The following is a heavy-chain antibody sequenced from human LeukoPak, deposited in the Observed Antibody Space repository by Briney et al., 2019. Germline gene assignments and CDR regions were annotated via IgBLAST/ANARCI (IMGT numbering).Heavy chain of an antibody. J-gene: IGHJ4*02. V-gene: IGHV4-39*01. D-gene: IGHD6-6*01. CDR3: ARWCTARQARDYFDY. CDR2: IYYSGST. CDR1: GGSISSSSYY. Sequence: PSETLSLTCTVSGGSISSSSYYWGWIRQPPGKGLEWIGSIYYSGSTYYNPSLKSRVTISVDTSKNQFSLKLSSVTAADTAVYYCARWCTARQARDYFDYWGQGTLATVSS.